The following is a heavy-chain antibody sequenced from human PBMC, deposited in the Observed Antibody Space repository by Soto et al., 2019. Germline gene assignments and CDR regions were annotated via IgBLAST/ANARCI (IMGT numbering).Heavy chain of an antibody. V-gene: IGHV3-21*01. CDR1: GFTVSGDS. D-gene: IGHD6-13*01. CDR3: ARDSEYSSSWYPDAFDI. CDR2: ISSSSSYI. J-gene: IGHJ3*02. Sequence: SQRLSCAASGFTVSGDSMNWVRQAPGKGLEWVSSISSSSSYIYYADSVKGRFTISRDNAKNSLYLQMNSLRAEDTAVYYCARDSEYSSSWYPDAFDIWGQGTTVTVSS.